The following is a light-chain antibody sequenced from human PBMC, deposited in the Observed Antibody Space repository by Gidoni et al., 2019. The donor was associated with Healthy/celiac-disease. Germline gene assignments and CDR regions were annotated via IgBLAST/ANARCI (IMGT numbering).Light chain of an antibody. V-gene: IGKV3-20*01. Sequence: EIVLSQSPGTLSLSPGERATLSCRASQSVSSSYLAWYQQKPGQAPRLLIYGASSRATGIPDRFSGSGSGTDFTLTISRLEPEDLAVYYCQQDGSSPWTFGQXTKVEIK. CDR2: GAS. CDR1: QSVSSSY. J-gene: IGKJ1*01. CDR3: QQDGSSPWT.